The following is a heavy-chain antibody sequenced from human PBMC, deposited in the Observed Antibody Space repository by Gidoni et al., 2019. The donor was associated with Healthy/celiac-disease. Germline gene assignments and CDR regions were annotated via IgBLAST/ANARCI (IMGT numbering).Heavy chain of an antibody. CDR1: GGSISSGGYY. Sequence: QVQLQESGPGLVKPSQTLSLTCTVSGGSISSGGYYWSWIRQHPGKGLEWIGYIYYSGSTYYNPSLKSRGTISVETSKNQFPLKLSSVTAADTAVYYCARDHKQWGRGWFDPWGQGTLVTVSS. CDR2: IYYSGST. J-gene: IGHJ5*02. V-gene: IGHV4-31*03. CDR3: ARDHKQWGRGWFDP. D-gene: IGHD3-16*01.